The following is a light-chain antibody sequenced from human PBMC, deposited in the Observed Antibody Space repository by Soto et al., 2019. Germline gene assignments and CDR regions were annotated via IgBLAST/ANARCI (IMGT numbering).Light chain of an antibody. CDR1: SGHSSYI. J-gene: IGLJ3*02. Sequence: QPVLTQSSSASASLGSSVKLTCTLSSGHSSYIIAWHQQQPGKAPRYLMKLEGSGTYNKGSGVPDRFSGSGSGADRYLTISNLQSEDEADYYCETWDTNTRVFGGGTKLTGL. V-gene: IGLV4-60*03. CDR2: LEGSGTY. CDR3: ETWDTNTRV.